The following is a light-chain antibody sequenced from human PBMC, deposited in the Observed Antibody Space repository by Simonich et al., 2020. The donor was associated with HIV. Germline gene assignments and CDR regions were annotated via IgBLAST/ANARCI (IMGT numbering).Light chain of an antibody. CDR3: QQYYSTPT. CDR1: QDISNS. J-gene: IGKJ4*01. V-gene: IGKV1-NL1*01. CDR2: AAS. Sequence: DIQMTQSPSSLSASVGDRDTITCRASQDISNSLVWYQQKPGKAPKLLLYAASRLESGVPSRFSGSGSVTDYTLTISSLQPEDFAAYYCQQYYSTPTFGGGTKVEIK.